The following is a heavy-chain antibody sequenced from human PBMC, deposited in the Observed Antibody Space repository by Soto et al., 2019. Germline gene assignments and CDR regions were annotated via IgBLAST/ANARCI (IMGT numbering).Heavy chain of an antibody. V-gene: IGHV3-23*01. CDR2: VIGSGVNV. Sequence: GSLRLSCTASVFTFSNYAINWVRLAPGKRLEWVSSVIGSGVNVFYADSVKGRFTISRDNSKNTVYLEMNSLRADDTAEYFCAKGSAFECKGAICYPFDHWGRGTLVTVPS. CDR1: VFTFSNYA. CDR3: AKGSAFECKGAICYPFDH. D-gene: IGHD3-10*01. J-gene: IGHJ4*02.